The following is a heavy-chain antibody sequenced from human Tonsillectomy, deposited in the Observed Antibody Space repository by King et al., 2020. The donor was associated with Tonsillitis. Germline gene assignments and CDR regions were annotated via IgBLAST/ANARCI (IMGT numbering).Heavy chain of an antibody. Sequence: VKLVESGGGVVQPGRSLRLSCAASGFTFSNYGMHWVRQAPGKGLEWVAVTWYDGTNEDYADSVRGRFTISRDNSKNTLYLQMNSLRAEDTAVYYCARDFCGGDCYFYDYWGQGTLVTVSS. J-gene: IGHJ4*02. V-gene: IGHV3-33*08. D-gene: IGHD2-21*02. CDR1: GFTFSNYG. CDR2: TWYDGTNE. CDR3: ARDFCGGDCYFYDY.